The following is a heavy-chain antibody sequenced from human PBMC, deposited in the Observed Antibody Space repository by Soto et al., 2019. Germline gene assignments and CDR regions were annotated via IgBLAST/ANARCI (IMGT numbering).Heavy chain of an antibody. CDR1: GFTFSNYG. J-gene: IGHJ3*02. V-gene: IGHV3-30*18. CDR3: AKNWSLTFDI. CDR2: ISYDGTDK. Sequence: QVQLVESGGGVVRPGRSLRLSCAASGFTFSNYGMHWVRQGPRKGLEWVAFISYDGTDKYQADSVKGRFTISRDNSKNTVSLQMNSLRAEDTAVYYCAKNWSLTFDIWGQGTMVTVSS.